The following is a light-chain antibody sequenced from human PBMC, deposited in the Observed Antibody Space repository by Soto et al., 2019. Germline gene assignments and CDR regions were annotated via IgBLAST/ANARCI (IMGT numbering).Light chain of an antibody. J-gene: IGKJ1*01. CDR2: DAS. Sequence: DIQMTQSPSTLSASVGDRVTITCRASQSISSGLAWYQQKPGKAPKLLIYDASSLESGVPSRFSGSGSGTEFTLTISSLQPDDFATYYCQQYNSYSKAFGQGTKVEI. V-gene: IGKV1-5*01. CDR1: QSISSG. CDR3: QQYNSYSKA.